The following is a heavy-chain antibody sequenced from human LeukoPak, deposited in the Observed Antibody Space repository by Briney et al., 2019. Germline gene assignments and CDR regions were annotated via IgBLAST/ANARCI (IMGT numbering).Heavy chain of an antibody. Sequence: GGSLRPSCAASGFSISVNSMIWVRQAPGKGLECVSIIDNGGTTYYPDSVKGRFTISRDNSDNTLSLQMNSLRAEDTAFYYCARHFHPWGQGTLVTVS. CDR2: IDNGGTT. V-gene: IGHV3-53*01. CDR1: GFSISVNS. D-gene: IGHD3-3*02. J-gene: IGHJ5*02. CDR3: ARHFHP.